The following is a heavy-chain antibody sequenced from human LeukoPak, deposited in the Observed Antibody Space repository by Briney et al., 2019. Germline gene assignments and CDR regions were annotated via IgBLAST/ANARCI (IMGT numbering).Heavy chain of an antibody. CDR3: ATLSLPSYFDY. V-gene: IGHV4-4*02. CDR2: IYHSGST. Sequence: SGTLSLTCAVSGGSISSSNWWNWVRQPPGKGLEWIGEIYHSGSTNYSPSLKTRLTISVDKSKNQFSLKLSSVTAADTAIYYCATLSLPSYFDYWGQGALDTVSS. J-gene: IGHJ4*02. CDR1: GGSISSSNW.